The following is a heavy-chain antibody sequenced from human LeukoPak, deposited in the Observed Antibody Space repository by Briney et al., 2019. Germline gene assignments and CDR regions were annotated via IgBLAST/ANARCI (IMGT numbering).Heavy chain of an antibody. V-gene: IGHV3-23*01. D-gene: IGHD1-26*01. Sequence: GGSLRLSCAASGFTFSSYAMSWVRQAPGKGLEWVSAISGSGGSTYYADSVKGRFTISRDNSKNTLYLQMNSLRAEDTAVYYCASRGIVGATPQLYGMDVWGQGTTVTVSS. CDR3: ASRGIVGATPQLYGMDV. CDR1: GFTFSSYA. J-gene: IGHJ6*02. CDR2: ISGSGGST.